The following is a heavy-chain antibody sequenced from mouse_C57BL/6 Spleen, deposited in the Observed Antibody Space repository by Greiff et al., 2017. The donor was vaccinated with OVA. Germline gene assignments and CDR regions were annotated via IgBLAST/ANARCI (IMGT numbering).Heavy chain of an antibody. CDR3: ARGGLLLYWYFDV. CDR1: GYTFTGYW. V-gene: IGHV1-9*01. CDR2: ILPGSGST. D-gene: IGHD2-3*01. J-gene: IGHJ1*03. Sequence: VQRVESGAELMKPGASVKLSCKATGYTFTGYWIEWVKQRPGHGLEWIGEILPGSGSTNYNEKFKGKATFTADTSSNTAYMPLSSMTTADSDIYYWARGGLLLYWYFDVWGTGTTVTVSS.